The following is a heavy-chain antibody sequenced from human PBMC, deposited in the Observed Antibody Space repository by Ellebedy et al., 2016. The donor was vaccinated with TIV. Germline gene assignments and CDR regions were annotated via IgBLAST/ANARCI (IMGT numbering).Heavy chain of an antibody. CDR3: ATSRARVY. J-gene: IGHJ4*02. CDR2: ISSSGSYL. Sequence: GESLKISCAASGFPFRSYTINWVRQTPGKGLEWVSSISSSGSYLYYADSVKGRFTISRDNAKNSLYLQMNSLRVDDTAVYYCATSRARVYWGQGTLVTVSS. V-gene: IGHV3-21*01. CDR1: GFPFRSYT.